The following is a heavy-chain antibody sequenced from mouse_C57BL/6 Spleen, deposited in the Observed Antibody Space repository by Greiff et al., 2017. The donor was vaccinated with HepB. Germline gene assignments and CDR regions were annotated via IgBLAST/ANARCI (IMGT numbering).Heavy chain of an antibody. CDR1: GFSLTSYG. Sequence: QVQLMESGPGLVPPSQSLSITCTVSGFSLTSYGVHWVRQPPGKGLEWLVVIWSDGSTTYTSALKSRLSISKNNYKSQVFLKMNSHHTYDTAMYYYDGQGGGYWYFDVWGTGTTVTVSS. CDR2: IWSDGST. CDR3: DGQGGGYWYFDV. D-gene: IGHD1-1*02. V-gene: IGHV2-6*03. J-gene: IGHJ1*03.